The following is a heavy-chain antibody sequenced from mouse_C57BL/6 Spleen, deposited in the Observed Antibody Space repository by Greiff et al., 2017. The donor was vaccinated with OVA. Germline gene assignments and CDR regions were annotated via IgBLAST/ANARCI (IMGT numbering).Heavy chain of an antibody. Sequence: QVQLQQPGTELVKPGASVKLSCKASGYTFTSYWMHWVKQRPGQGLEWIGNINPSNGGTNYDEKFKSKATLTVDTSSSTAYMQLSSLTSEDSAVYYCERGKAYYGNPYWYFDVWGTGTTVTVSS. J-gene: IGHJ1*03. CDR1: GYTFTSYW. D-gene: IGHD2-10*01. CDR2: INPSNGGT. V-gene: IGHV1-53*01. CDR3: ERGKAYYGNPYWYFDV.